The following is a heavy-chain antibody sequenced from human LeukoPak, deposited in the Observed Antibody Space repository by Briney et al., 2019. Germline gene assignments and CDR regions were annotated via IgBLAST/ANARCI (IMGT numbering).Heavy chain of an antibody. CDR1: GFTFSNYA. Sequence: PGGSLRLSCAASGFTFSNYAMSWFRQAPGKGLEWVSTIDGIGDSTYYADSVKGRFTISRDNSKNTLYLQMHTLRAEDTAVYYCADGRDLDYWGQGTLVTVSS. V-gene: IGHV3-23*01. J-gene: IGHJ4*02. CDR3: ADGRDLDY. CDR2: IDGIGDST. D-gene: IGHD5-24*01.